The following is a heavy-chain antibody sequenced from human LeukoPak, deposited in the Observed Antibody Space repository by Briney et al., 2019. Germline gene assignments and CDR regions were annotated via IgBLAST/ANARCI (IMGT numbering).Heavy chain of an antibody. D-gene: IGHD6-13*01. CDR2: ISYDGSRI. Sequence: PGRSLRLSCAASGFTFSSSGMHWVRQAPGKGLEWVAVISYDGSRIYYADSVKGRFTVSRDNSKSTLNLQMNSLRAEDTAVYYCVKDRSSSWSFDYWGQGTLVTVSP. V-gene: IGHV3-30*18. CDR3: VKDRSSSWSFDY. CDR1: GFTFSSSG. J-gene: IGHJ4*02.